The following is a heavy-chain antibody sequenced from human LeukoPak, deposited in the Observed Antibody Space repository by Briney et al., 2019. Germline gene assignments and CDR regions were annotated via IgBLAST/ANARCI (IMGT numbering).Heavy chain of an antibody. D-gene: IGHD6-19*01. V-gene: IGHV3-23*01. CDR3: AKSPCSGWYRPHFDY. J-gene: IGHJ4*02. Sequence: PGGSLRLSCAASGFTFSSYAMSWVRQAPGKGLEWVSAISGSGGSTYYADSVKGRFTISRDNSKKTLYLQMNSLRAEDTAVYYCAKSPCSGWYRPHFDYWGQGTLVTVSS. CDR2: ISGSGGST. CDR1: GFTFSSYA.